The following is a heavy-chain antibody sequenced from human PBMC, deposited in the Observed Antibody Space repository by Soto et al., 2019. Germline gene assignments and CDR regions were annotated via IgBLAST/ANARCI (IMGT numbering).Heavy chain of an antibody. Sequence: GGSLRLSCTDSGFTVRNYAMSWVRRAPGKGLEWVSATSTSTDNTYYADSVKGRFTITRDNSKNTLYLQMNSLRVEDTAVYFCARGMAGPFDYWGRGTLVTVSS. CDR1: GFTVRNYA. J-gene: IGHJ4*02. CDR2: TSTSTDNT. V-gene: IGHV3-23*01. D-gene: IGHD6-19*01. CDR3: ARGMAGPFDY.